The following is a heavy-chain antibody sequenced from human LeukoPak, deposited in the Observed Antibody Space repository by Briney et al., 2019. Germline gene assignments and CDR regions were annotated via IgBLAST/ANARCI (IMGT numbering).Heavy chain of an antibody. CDR1: GGSISSYY. J-gene: IGHJ4*02. Sequence: SETLSLTCTVSGGSISSYYWSWIRQPPGKGLEWIGYIYYSGSTNSNPSLKSRVTISVDTSENQFSLKLSSVTAADTAVYYCAHTSGWYDGYFDYWGQGTLVTVPS. CDR2: IYYSGST. V-gene: IGHV4-59*01. CDR3: AHTSGWYDGYFDY. D-gene: IGHD6-19*01.